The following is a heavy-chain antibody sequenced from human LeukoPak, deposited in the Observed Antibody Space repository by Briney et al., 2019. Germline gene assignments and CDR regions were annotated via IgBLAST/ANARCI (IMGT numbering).Heavy chain of an antibody. CDR2: IYYSGST. D-gene: IGHD5-24*01. CDR1: GGSISSYY. Sequence: SETLSLTCTVSGGSISSYYWSWIRQPPGKGLEWIGYIYYSGSTNYNPSLKSRVTISVDTSKNQFSLKLSSVTAADTAVYYCARGARKDGYSFEYWGQGTLVTVSS. CDR3: ARGARKDGYSFEY. J-gene: IGHJ4*02. V-gene: IGHV4-59*01.